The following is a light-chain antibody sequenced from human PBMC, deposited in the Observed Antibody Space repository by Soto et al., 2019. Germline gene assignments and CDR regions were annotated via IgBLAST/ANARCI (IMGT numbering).Light chain of an antibody. V-gene: IGLV2-11*02. CDR3: RAYAGRYPSV. Sequence: QSVFTQPPSGSGAPRKSGTNFVSGTRRDMGPYTHASWYQPHPGKAPKFMIYEVSKRPSGVPDRFSGSKSGNTASLTVSGLQAEVEADYYCRAYAGRYPSVLGTGTKVT. CDR1: RRDMGPYTH. J-gene: IGLJ1*01. CDR2: EVS.